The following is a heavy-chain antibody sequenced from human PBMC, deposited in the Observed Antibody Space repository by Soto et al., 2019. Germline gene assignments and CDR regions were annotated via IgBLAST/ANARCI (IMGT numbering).Heavy chain of an antibody. V-gene: IGHV3-66*01. CDR1: GFTVSSNY. Sequence: EVQLVESGGGLVQPGGSLRLSCAASGFTVSSNYMSWVRQAPGKGLEWVSVIYSGGSTYYADSVKGRFTISRDNSMNTLYLQMNSLRAEDTAVYYCAGGLLYYYYGMDVWGQGTTVTVSS. CDR3: AGGLLYYYYGMDV. D-gene: IGHD2-15*01. CDR2: IYSGGST. J-gene: IGHJ6*02.